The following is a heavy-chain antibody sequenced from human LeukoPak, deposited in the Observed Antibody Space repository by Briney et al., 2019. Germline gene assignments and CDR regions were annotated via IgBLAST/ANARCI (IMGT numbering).Heavy chain of an antibody. CDR1: GGSISSSSYY. CDR2: IYYSGST. J-gene: IGHJ4*02. V-gene: IGHV4-39*07. Sequence: TSETLSLTCTVSGGSISSSSYYWGWIRQPPGKGLEWIGSIYYSGSTYYNPSLKSRVTISVDTSKNQFSLKLRSVTAADTAVYYCARGSVGFADYWGQGTLVTVSS. D-gene: IGHD3-10*01. CDR3: ARGSVGFADY.